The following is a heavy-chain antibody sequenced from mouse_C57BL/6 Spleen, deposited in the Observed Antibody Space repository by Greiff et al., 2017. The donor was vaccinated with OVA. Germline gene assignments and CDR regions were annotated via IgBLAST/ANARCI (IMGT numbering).Heavy chain of an antibody. CDR2: IDPETGGT. CDR3: TRGGTY. D-gene: IGHD3-3*01. CDR1: GYTFTDYE. J-gene: IGHJ2*01. Sequence: QVQLQQSGAELVRPGASVTLSCKASGYTFTDYEMHWVKQTPVHGLEWIGAIDPETGGTAYNQKFKGKAILTADKSSSTAYMELRSLTSEDSSVYYCTRGGTYWGQGTTLTVSS. V-gene: IGHV1-15*01.